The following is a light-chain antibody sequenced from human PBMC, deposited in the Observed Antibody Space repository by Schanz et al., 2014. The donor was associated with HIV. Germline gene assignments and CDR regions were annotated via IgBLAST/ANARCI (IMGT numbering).Light chain of an antibody. CDR3: LLSYNIVRV. CDR1: TGAVTSGHY. Sequence: QAVVTQEPSLTVSPGGTVTLTCGSSTGAVTSGHYPYWFQQKPGQAPRTLIFDTNNKHSWTPARFSGSLLGGKAALTLSGAQPEDEADYYCLLSYNIVRVFGGGTKLTVL. J-gene: IGLJ3*02. CDR2: DTN. V-gene: IGLV7-46*01.